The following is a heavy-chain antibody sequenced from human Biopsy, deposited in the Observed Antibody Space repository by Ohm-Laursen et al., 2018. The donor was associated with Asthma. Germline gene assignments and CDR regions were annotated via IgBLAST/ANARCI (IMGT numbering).Heavy chain of an antibody. D-gene: IGHD4-17*01. Sequence: SQTLSLTCIVSGGSINIGDYYWSWIRQHPGKGLEWIGYIYYSGSTYYNPSLKSRVSILIDTSKNQFSLRLSSVTAADTAVYYCARTTYGDDGFDPWGQGTLVIVSS. J-gene: IGHJ5*02. CDR3: ARTTYGDDGFDP. CDR1: GGSINIGDYY. CDR2: IYYSGST. V-gene: IGHV4-31*03.